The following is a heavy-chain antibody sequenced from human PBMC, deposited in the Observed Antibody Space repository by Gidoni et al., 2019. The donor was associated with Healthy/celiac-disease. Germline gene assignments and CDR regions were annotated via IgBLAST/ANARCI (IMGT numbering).Heavy chain of an antibody. J-gene: IGHJ5*02. CDR3: ARGLVVVPAALNWFDP. Sequence: QVQLQQWGAGLLKPSETLSLTCAVYGGSFRGYYWTWIRHPPGKGLEWIGEIHHSGSTNDNPSLKSRVTISVDTSKNQFSLKLSSVTAADTAVYYCARGLVVVPAALNWFDPWGQGTLVTVSS. CDR1: GGSFRGYY. V-gene: IGHV4-34*01. CDR2: IHHSGST. D-gene: IGHD2-2*01.